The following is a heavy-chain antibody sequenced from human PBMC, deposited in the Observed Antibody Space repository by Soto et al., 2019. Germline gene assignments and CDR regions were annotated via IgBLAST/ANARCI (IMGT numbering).Heavy chain of an antibody. J-gene: IGHJ5*02. V-gene: IGHV1-69*01. CDR2: IIPIFGTA. CDR1: GGTFSSYA. CDR3: VREYNWNGAWWFDP. D-gene: IGHD1-20*01. Sequence: QVQLVQSGAEVKKPGSSVKVSCKASGGTFSSYAISWVRQAPGQGLEWMGGIIPIFGTANYAQKFQGRVTIAADESASTAYMELGSLRSEDTAVYYCVREYNWNGAWWFDPLGQGTLVTVSS.